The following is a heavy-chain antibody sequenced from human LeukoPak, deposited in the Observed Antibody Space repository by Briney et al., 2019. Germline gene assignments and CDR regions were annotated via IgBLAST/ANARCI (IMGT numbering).Heavy chain of an antibody. CDR2: IYYSGST. CDR1: GGSISSYY. J-gene: IGHJ5*02. D-gene: IGHD3-10*01. CDR3: ARSMVRGANWFDP. Sequence: SETLSLTCTVSGGSISSYYWSWIRQPPGKGPEWIGYIYYSGSTYYNPSLKSRVTISVDTSKNQFSLKLSSVTAADTAVYYCARSMVRGANWFDPWGQGTLVTVSS. V-gene: IGHV4-59*08.